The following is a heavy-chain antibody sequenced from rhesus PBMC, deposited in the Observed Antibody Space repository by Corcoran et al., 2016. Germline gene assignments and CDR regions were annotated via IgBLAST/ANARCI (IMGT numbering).Heavy chain of an antibody. D-gene: IGHD1-1*01. CDR3: ARGIGAGTPYYFDY. J-gene: IGHJ4*01. Sequence: QVQLQESGPGLVKPSETLSLTCVVSGGSISGGYYWGLIRHHPRKGLEWIGNIYGNSGSTYYNPSLKSRVTISKDTSKNQFSLKLSSVTAADTAVYYCARGIGAGTPYYFDYWGQGVLVTVSS. V-gene: IGHV4S7*01. CDR1: GGSISGGYY. CDR2: IYGNSGST.